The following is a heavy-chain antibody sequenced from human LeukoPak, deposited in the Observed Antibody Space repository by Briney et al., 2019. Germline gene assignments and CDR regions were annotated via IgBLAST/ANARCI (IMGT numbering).Heavy chain of an antibody. CDR3: ASTSGGYAAAIDY. J-gene: IGHJ4*02. CDR1: GFTFSSYE. Sequence: GGSLRLSCAASGFTFSSYEMNWVRQAPGKGLEWVSYISSSGSTIYYADSVKGRFTISRDNAKNSLYLQMNSLRAEDTAVYYCASTSGGYAAAIDYWGQGTLVTVFS. CDR2: ISSSGSTI. V-gene: IGHV3-48*03. D-gene: IGHD5-12*01.